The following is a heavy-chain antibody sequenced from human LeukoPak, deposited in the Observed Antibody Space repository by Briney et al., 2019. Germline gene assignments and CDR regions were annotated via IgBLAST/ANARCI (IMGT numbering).Heavy chain of an antibody. J-gene: IGHJ6*02. CDR2: ISWNSGSV. CDR1: GFTFDDYA. D-gene: IGHD2-15*01. Sequence: PGGSLRLSCAASGFTFDDYALHWVRQAPGKGLEWVSGISWNSGSVGYADSGKGRFTISRDNAKNSLYLQMNSLRAEDTALYYCTKGRSGGYQYYGMDVWGRGTTVTASS. CDR3: TKGRSGGYQYYGMDV. V-gene: IGHV3-9*01.